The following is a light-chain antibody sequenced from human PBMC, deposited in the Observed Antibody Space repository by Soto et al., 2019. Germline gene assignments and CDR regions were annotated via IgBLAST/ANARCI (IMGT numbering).Light chain of an antibody. J-gene: IGKJ1*01. CDR1: QIISSW. CDR3: QQYNSYSVT. Sequence: DIQMTQSPSTLSASVGDRVTITCRASQIISSWLAWYQQKPGKAPKLLIYDASSLESGVPSRFSGSGSGTELTLTIRSLQPDDFATYYCQQYNSYSVTFGPGTKVEIK. CDR2: DAS. V-gene: IGKV1-5*01.